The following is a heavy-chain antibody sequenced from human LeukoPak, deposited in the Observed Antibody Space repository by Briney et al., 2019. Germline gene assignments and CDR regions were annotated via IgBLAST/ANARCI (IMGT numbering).Heavy chain of an antibody. CDR1: GFTFSSYA. J-gene: IGHJ4*02. CDR3: ARRRDDFWSGYSIDY. CDR2: ISYDGSNK. V-gene: IGHV3-30-3*01. Sequence: GGSLRLSCVASGFTFSSYAMHWVRQAPGKGLEWVAVISYDGSNKYYADSVKGRFTISRDNSKNTLYLQMNSLRAEDTAVYYCARRRDDFWSGYSIDYWGQGTLVTVSS. D-gene: IGHD3-3*01.